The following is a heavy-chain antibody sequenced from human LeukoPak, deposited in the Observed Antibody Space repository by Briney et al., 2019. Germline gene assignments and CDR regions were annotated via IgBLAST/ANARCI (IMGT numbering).Heavy chain of an antibody. V-gene: IGHV1-18*01. D-gene: IGHD6-13*01. CDR2: TSTYNGNT. Sequence: GESLKISCKASGYTFTNYGISWVRQAPGQGLEWLGWTSTYNGNTAYAENVQGRVTMTTDTSTTTVYMELRSLRSDDTAIYFCARDLAAAELDYWGQGTLVTVSS. J-gene: IGHJ4*02. CDR3: ARDLAAAELDY. CDR1: GYTFTNYG.